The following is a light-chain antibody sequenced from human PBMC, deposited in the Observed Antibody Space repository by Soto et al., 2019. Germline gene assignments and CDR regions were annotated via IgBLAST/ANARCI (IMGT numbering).Light chain of an antibody. J-gene: IGKJ3*01. CDR1: QSVSSSY. V-gene: IGKV3-20*01. Sequence: ESVSTRTRGTRGLSPGESAAHGSSAVQSVSSSYLAWYQQKPGQAPRLLIYGASSRATGIPDRFSGSGSGTDFTLTISRLEPEDFAVYYCQQYGSSLPFTFVPGTKVDIK. CDR2: GAS. CDR3: QQYGSSLPFT.